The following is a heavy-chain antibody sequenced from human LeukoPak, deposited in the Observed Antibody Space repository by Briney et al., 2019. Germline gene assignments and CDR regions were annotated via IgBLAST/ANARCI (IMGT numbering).Heavy chain of an antibody. J-gene: IGHJ4*02. CDR2: IYYSGST. CDR1: GGSISSSSYN. Sequence: SETMSLTCTVSGGSISSSSYNSGWIRQPPGKGLEWIGRIYYSGSTYYNPSLKSRVTISVDTSKNQFSMKLSSVTAADTAVYYCASGPTVTTIDYWGQGTLVTVPS. D-gene: IGHD4-11*01. V-gene: IGHV4-39*01. CDR3: ASGPTVTTIDY.